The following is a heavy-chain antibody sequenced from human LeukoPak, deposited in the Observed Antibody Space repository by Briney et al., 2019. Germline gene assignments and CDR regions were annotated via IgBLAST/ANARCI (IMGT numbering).Heavy chain of an antibody. CDR2: IIPIFGTA. D-gene: IGHD3-10*01. CDR1: GGTFSSYA. V-gene: IGHV1-69*13. Sequence: ASVKVSCKASGGTFSSYAISWVRQAPGQGLEWMGGIIPIFGTANYAQKFQGRVTITADESTSTAYMELSSLGSEDTAVYYCASGPYYGSGGSYYYGMDVWGKGTTVTVSS. CDR3: ASGPYYGSGGSYYYGMDV. J-gene: IGHJ6*04.